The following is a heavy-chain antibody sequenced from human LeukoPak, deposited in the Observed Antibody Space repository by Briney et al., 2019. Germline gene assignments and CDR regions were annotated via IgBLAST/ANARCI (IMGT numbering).Heavy chain of an antibody. Sequence: SETLSLTCTVSNDSVSNGYYYWSWIRQPPGKGLEWIGNIYYSGSTNYDPSLRSRVTISIDTSKNQFSLKLSSMTAADTAMYFCARDPYSSAWQNYHGMDVWGQGTTVTVSS. J-gene: IGHJ6*02. CDR1: NDSVSNGYYY. V-gene: IGHV4-61*01. CDR3: ARDPYSSAWQNYHGMDV. D-gene: IGHD6-19*01. CDR2: IYYSGST.